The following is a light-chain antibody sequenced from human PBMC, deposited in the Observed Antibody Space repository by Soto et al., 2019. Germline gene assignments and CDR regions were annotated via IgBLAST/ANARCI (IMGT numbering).Light chain of an antibody. CDR3: QKYNSAPLFT. CDR2: AAS. Sequence: DIQMTQSPSSLSASVGDRVTITCRASQGISNYLAWYQQKPGKVPKLLIYAASTLQSGVPSRFSGSGSGTDFTLTIISLQPEDGATYYCQKYNSAPLFTFGQGTKLEIK. J-gene: IGKJ2*01. V-gene: IGKV1-27*01. CDR1: QGISNY.